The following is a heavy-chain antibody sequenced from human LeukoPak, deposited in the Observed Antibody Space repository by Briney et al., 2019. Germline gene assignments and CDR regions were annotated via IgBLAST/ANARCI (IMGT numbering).Heavy chain of an antibody. CDR2: INPNSGGT. Sequence: ASVKVSCKASGYTFTGYHMHWVRQAPGQGLEWMGWINPNSGGTNYAQKFQGRVTMTRDTSISAAYMELSSLRSDDTAVYYCARQSFFDYWGQGTLVTVSS. CDR1: GYTFTGYH. D-gene: IGHD1-26*01. J-gene: IGHJ4*02. V-gene: IGHV1-2*02. CDR3: ARQSFFDY.